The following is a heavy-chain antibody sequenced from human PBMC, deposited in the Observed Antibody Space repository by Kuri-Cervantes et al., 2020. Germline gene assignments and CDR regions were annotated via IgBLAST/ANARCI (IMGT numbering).Heavy chain of an antibody. V-gene: IGHV3-30*18. CDR3: AKQVHYGSGSYSHYYGMDV. Sequence: GESLKISCVVSGFTFSSYGMHWVRQAPGKGLEWVAVISYDGTNKYCADSVKGRFTISRDNSKNTLYMQMNSLRAEDTAVYYCAKQVHYGSGSYSHYYGMDVWGQGTTVTVSS. D-gene: IGHD3-10*01. J-gene: IGHJ6*02. CDR2: ISYDGTNK. CDR1: GFTFSSYG.